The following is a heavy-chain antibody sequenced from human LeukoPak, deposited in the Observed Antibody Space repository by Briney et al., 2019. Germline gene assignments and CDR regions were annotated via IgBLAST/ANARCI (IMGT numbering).Heavy chain of an antibody. CDR3: AKGSSSSRPYYFDY. CDR2: ISDNSVST. V-gene: IGHV3-23*01. D-gene: IGHD6-6*01. J-gene: IGHJ4*02. Sequence: GGSLRLSCAASGFTFSSYVMSWVRQAPGKGLEWVSAISDNSVSTYYADSVKGPLTVSRDNSKNTLYLQMNSLRVEDTAVYFCAKGSSSSRPYYFDYWGQGTLVTVSS. CDR1: GFTFSSYV.